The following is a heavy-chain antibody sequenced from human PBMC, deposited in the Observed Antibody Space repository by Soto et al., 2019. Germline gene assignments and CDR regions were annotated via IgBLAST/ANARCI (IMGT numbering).Heavy chain of an antibody. CDR2: IIPIFGTA. CDR3: ARGGNIVVVPAAKVPNYYYYYGMDV. D-gene: IGHD2-2*01. Sequence: QVQLVQSGAEVKKPGSSVKVSCKASGGTFSSYAISWVRQAPGQGLEWMGGIIPIFGTANYAQKFQGRVMITADESTSTGYMELGSLRSEDTAVYYCARGGNIVVVPAAKVPNYYYYYGMDVWGQGTTVTVSS. V-gene: IGHV1-69*01. CDR1: GGTFSSYA. J-gene: IGHJ6*02.